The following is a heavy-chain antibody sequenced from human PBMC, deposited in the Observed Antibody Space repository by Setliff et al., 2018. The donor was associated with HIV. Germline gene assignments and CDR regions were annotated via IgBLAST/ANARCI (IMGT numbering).Heavy chain of an antibody. D-gene: IGHD2-21*01. CDR2: IYHSGST. CDR1: GYSISSGYY. CDR3: ARGPATLRHNWFDP. J-gene: IGHJ5*02. Sequence: PSETLSLTCTVSGYSISSGYYWGWIRQPPGKGLEWIGNIYHSGSTYYNPSLKSRVTISVDTSKNQFSLKRSSGTAADTAVYFCARGPATLRHNWFDPWCQGTPFTVSS. V-gene: IGHV4-38-2*02.